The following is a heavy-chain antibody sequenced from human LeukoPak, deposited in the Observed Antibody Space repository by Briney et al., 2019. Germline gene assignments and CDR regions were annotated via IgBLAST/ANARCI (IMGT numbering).Heavy chain of an antibody. CDR1: GGSFSGYY. V-gene: IGHV4-34*01. CDR2: IYHSGST. CDR3: ARASWHYIDY. J-gene: IGHJ4*02. Sequence: SETLSLTCAVYGGSFSGYYWSWIRQPPGKGLEWIGEIYHSGSTNYNPSLKSRVTISVDTSKNQFSLKLSSVTAADTAVYYCARASWHYIDYWGQGTLVTVSS. D-gene: IGHD2-2*01.